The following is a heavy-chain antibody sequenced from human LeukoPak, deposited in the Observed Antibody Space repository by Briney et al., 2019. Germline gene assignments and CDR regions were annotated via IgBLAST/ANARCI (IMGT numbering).Heavy chain of an antibody. V-gene: IGHV1-69*06. J-gene: IGHJ4*02. CDR3: ARGGSSGYFPLGY. CDR1: GYSFSGHY. CDR2: IIPIFGTA. D-gene: IGHD3-22*01. Sequence: ASVKVSCKASGYSFSGHYMHWVRQAPGQGLEWMGGIIPIFGTANYAQKFQGRVTITADKSTSTAYMELSGLRSDDTAVYYCARGGSSGYFPLGYWGQGTLVTVSS.